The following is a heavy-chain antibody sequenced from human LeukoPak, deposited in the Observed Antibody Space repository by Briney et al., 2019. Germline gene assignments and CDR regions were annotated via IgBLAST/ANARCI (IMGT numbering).Heavy chain of an antibody. J-gene: IGHJ5*02. CDR3: ARCTTASSGWCNWLDP. CDR1: GFTFSSHG. CDR2: IIPSGHTT. Sequence: PGGSLRLSCAASGFTFSSHGMNWVRQAPGKGLEWVSGIIPSGHTTYYADSVRGRFTISRDNAKNSLYLQMNSLRAEDTAIYYCARCTTASSGWCNWLDPWGQGTLVTVSS. V-gene: IGHV3-23*01. D-gene: IGHD3-22*01.